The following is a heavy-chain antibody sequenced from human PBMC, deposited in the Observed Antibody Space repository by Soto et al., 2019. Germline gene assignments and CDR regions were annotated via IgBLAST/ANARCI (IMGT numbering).Heavy chain of an antibody. V-gene: IGHV3-15*07. CDR1: GFTFSNAW. CDR2: IKSKTDGGTT. CDR3: TTCGPAATPDRYYYYYYGMDV. D-gene: IGHD2-2*01. Sequence: GGSLRLSCAASGFTFSNAWMNWVRQAPGKGLEWVGRIKSKTDGGTTDYAAPVKGRFTISRDDSKNTLYLQMNSLKTEDTAVYYCTTCGPAATPDRYYYYYYGMDVWGQGTTVTVSS. J-gene: IGHJ6*02.